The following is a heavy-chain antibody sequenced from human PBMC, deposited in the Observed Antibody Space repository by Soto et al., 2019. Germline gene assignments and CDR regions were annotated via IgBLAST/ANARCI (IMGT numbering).Heavy chain of an antibody. V-gene: IGHV4-61*08. Sequence: SETLSLTCTVSGGSVSSGGYYWNWIRQPPGRGLELIGYIYYSGSTKYNSSLKSRVTISVDTSKNQFSLKLSSMTAADTAVYYCARARAGVVGGYYFANWFAPWGQGTLVAVSS. CDR1: GGSVSSGGYY. CDR2: IYYSGST. J-gene: IGHJ5*02. D-gene: IGHD3-3*01. CDR3: ARARAGVVGGYYFANWFAP.